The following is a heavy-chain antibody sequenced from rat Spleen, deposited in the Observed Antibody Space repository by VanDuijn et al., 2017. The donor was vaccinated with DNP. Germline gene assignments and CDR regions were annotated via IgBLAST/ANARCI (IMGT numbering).Heavy chain of an antibody. V-gene: IGHV3-1*01. CDR2: ISYSGST. CDR3: ARWTRYFDY. Sequence: EVQLQESGSGLVKPSQSLSLTCSVTGYSITSNFWGWIRKFPGNKMEYIGHISYSGSTNYSPSLKSRISITRDTSKNHFFLHLNSVTSEDTATYYCARWTRYFDYWGQGVMVTVSS. D-gene: IGHD1-7*01. CDR1: GYSITSNF. J-gene: IGHJ2*01.